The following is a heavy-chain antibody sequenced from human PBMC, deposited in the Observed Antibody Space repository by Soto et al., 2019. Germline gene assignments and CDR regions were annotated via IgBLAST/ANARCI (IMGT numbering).Heavy chain of an antibody. CDR2: IRSKAYGGTT. D-gene: IGHD3-3*01. CDR3: TIFGVVYGAFDI. J-gene: IGHJ3*02. Sequence: GGALRLSCTASGFTFGDYAMSWFRQAPGKGLEWVGFIRSKAYGGTTEYAASVKGRFTISRDDSKSIAYLQMNSLKTEDTAVYYCTIFGVVYGAFDIWGQGTMVTVSS. CDR1: GFTFGDYA. V-gene: IGHV3-49*03.